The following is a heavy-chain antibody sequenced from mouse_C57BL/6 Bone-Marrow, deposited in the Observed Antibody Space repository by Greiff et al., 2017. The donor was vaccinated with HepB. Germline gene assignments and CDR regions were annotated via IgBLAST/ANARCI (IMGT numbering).Heavy chain of an antibody. CDR2: IDPSDSYT. CDR1: GYTFTSYW. J-gene: IGHJ2*01. V-gene: IGHV1-59*01. Sequence: VQLQQPGAELVRPGTSVKLSCKASGYTFTSYWMHWVKQRPGQGLEWIGVIDPSDSYTNYNQKFKGKATLTVDTSSSTAYMQLSSLTSEDSAVYYCARFGYYWFDYWGQGTTLTVSS. CDR3: ARFGYYWFDY. D-gene: IGHD2-3*01.